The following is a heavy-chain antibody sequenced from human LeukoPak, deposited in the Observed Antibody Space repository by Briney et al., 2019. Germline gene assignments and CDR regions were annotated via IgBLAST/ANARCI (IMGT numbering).Heavy chain of an antibody. D-gene: IGHD3-22*01. Sequence: GESLKISCKGSGYSFTSYWIGWVRQMPGKGLEWMGIIYPGDSDTRYSPSFQGQVTISADKSISTAYLQWSSLKASDTAMYYCASVQTSYYDSSGSSGIYYGMDVWGQGTTVTVSS. CDR3: ASVQTSYYDSSGSSGIYYGMDV. CDR1: GYSFTSYW. CDR2: IYPGDSDT. J-gene: IGHJ6*02. V-gene: IGHV5-51*01.